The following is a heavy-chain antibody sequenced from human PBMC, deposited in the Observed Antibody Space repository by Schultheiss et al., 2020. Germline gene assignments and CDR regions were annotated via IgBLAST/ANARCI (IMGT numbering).Heavy chain of an antibody. D-gene: IGHD2-21*01. V-gene: IGHV3-NL1*01. J-gene: IGHJ1*01. CDR2: INSDGSST. CDR1: GFTFSSYG. Sequence: GGSLRLSCAASGFTFSSYGMHWVRQAPGKGLEWVSRINSDGSSTTYADSVKGRFTISRDNSKNLLHLQMISLRSEDTAIYYCARDVGFCGGTSCFPSFQHWGQGTLVTVSS. CDR3: ARDVGFCGGTSCFPSFQH.